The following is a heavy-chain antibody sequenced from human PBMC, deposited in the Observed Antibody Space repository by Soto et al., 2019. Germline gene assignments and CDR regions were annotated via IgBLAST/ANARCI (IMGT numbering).Heavy chain of an antibody. CDR2: ISAYNGNT. CDR1: GYTFTSYG. CDR3: ERDRSDFWSGYYPPPHDV. D-gene: IGHD3-3*01. J-gene: IGHJ6*02. Sequence: ASVKVSCKASGYTFTSYGISWVRQAPGQGLEWMGWISAYNGNTNYAQKRQGRVTMTTDTSTSTAYIELRSLRSYDTALYYCERDRSDFWSGYYPPPHDVWGQGTTVTVS. V-gene: IGHV1-18*01.